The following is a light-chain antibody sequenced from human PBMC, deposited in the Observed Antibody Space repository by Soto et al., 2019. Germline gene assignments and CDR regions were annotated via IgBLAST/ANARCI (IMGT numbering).Light chain of an antibody. V-gene: IGKV1-5*03. CDR1: QSISSW. CDR2: KAS. J-gene: IGKJ1*01. Sequence: DIPVTQSPSTLSASVGDRVTITCRASQSISSWLAWYQQKPGKAPKLLIYKASSLESGVPSRFSGSGSGTEFTLTISSLQPDDFATYYCQQYGDALRTFGQGTKVEIK. CDR3: QQYGDALRT.